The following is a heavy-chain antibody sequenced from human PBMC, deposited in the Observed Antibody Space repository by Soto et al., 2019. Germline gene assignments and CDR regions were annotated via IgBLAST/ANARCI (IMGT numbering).Heavy chain of an antibody. V-gene: IGHV1-69*12. CDR1: VGTFSSYA. CDR2: IIPIFGTA. Sequence: QVQLVQSGAEVKKPGSSVKVSCKASVGTFSSYAISWVRQAPGQGLEWMGGIIPIFGTANYAQKFQGRVTITADESTSTAYIELSSLRSEDTAVYYCARGRDIVLVPAAFDYWGQGTLVTVSS. D-gene: IGHD2-2*01. J-gene: IGHJ4*02. CDR3: ARGRDIVLVPAAFDY.